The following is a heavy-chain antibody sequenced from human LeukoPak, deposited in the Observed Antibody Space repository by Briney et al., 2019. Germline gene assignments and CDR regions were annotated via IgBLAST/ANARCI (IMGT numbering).Heavy chain of an antibody. Sequence: PSETLSLTCSVSDGSISSHYWNWIRQPPGKGLEWIGNMYFNGRTNHNPSLKSRVTISVDTSKNQFSLKLSSVTAADTAVYYCARSTVVTPFDHWGQGTLVTVSS. J-gene: IGHJ4*02. CDR1: DGSISSHY. D-gene: IGHD4-17*01. CDR2: MYFNGRT. V-gene: IGHV4-59*08. CDR3: ARSTVVTPFDH.